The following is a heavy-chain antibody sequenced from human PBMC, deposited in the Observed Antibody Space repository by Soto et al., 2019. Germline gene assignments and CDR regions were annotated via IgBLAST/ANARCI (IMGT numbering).Heavy chain of an antibody. V-gene: IGHV1-2*04. CDR1: GYTFTGYY. D-gene: IGHD5-12*01. CDR3: ARGILIYSCYDYNWFDP. Sequence: QVQLVQSGAEVKKPGASVKVSCKASGYTFTGYYMHWVRQAPGQGLEWMGWINPNSGGTNYAQKSQGWVTITRDTSISTAYMELSRLRSDDTAVYYCARGILIYSCYDYNWFDPWGQGTLVTVSS. J-gene: IGHJ5*02. CDR2: INPNSGGT.